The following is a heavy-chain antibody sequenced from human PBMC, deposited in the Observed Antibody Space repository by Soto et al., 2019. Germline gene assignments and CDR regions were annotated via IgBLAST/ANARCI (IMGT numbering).Heavy chain of an antibody. CDR2: IWYDGSDK. J-gene: IGHJ3*01. CDR3: VRDQKEGWHTWHELVFDV. V-gene: IGHV3-33*01. CDR1: GFTFSHYA. Sequence: QVQLVESGGGVVQPGRSLRLSCAASGFTFSHYAMHWVRQAPGKGLEWVAVIWYDGSDKYYADSVKGRFTISRDTSKNTLSLQMNSLRAEDTAVYYCVRDQKEGWHTWHELVFDVWGQGPMVTVSS. D-gene: IGHD2-2*02.